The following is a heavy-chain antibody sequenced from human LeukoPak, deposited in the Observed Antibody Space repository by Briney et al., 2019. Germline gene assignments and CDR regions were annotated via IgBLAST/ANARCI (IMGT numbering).Heavy chain of an antibody. V-gene: IGHV1-69*04. Sequence: GSSVKVSCKASGGTFSSYAISWVRQAPGQGLEWMGRIIPILGIANYAQKFQGRVTITADKSTSTAYMELSSLRSEDTAVYYCASFGIAVAFFDYWGQGTLVTVSS. CDR1: GGTFSSYA. CDR2: IIPILGIA. D-gene: IGHD6-19*01. CDR3: ASFGIAVAFFDY. J-gene: IGHJ4*02.